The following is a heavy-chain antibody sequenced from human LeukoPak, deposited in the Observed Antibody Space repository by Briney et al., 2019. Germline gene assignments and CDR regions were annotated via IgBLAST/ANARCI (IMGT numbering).Heavy chain of an antibody. J-gene: IGHJ4*02. V-gene: IGHV3-7*05. Sequence: GGSLRLSCAVSGFTFSNYWMSWVRQAPGKGLEWVANIRQDGSEKNYVDSVRGRFTISRDNAMNSLYLQMNSLRAEDTAVYYCARVASQGGSSSWLPDFWGQGILVTVSS. CDR3: ARVASQGGSSSWLPDF. CDR2: IRQDGSEK. D-gene: IGHD6-13*01. CDR1: GFTFSNYW.